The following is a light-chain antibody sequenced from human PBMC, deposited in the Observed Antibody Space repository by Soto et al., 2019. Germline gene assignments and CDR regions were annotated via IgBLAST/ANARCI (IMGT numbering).Light chain of an antibody. J-gene: IGKJ1*01. Sequence: LMTQYPVSLPFTLGQPATLSCRASQTINSNYLVWFQQKPGQAPRLLIYGASSRATGIPDRFSGSGSGTDFTLTISRLEPEDFAVYYCQQYGSSPWTFGQGGKVAIK. CDR3: QQYGSSPWT. CDR2: GAS. V-gene: IGKV3-20*01. CDR1: QTINSNY.